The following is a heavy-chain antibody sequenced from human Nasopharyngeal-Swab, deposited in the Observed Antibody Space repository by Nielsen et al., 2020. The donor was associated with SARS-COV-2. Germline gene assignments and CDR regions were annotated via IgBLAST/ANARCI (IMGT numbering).Heavy chain of an antibody. CDR2: ISSSSSTI. J-gene: IGHJ6*02. V-gene: IGHV3-48*04. CDR1: GFTFSSYS. CDR3: ARDRATPSPGYYYYGMDV. Sequence: GSLKISGAASGFTFSSYSMNWVRQAPGKGLEWVSYISSSSSTIYYADSVKGRFTISRDNAKNSLYLQMNSLRAEDTAVYYCARDRATPSPGYYYYGMDVWGQGTTVTVSS.